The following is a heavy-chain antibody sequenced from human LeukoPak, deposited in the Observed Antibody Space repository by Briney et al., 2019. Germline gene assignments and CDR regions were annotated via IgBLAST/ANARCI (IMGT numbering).Heavy chain of an antibody. CDR2: IIPILNIS. CDR1: GGTFSSYG. J-gene: IGHJ6*02. D-gene: IGHD3-22*01. V-gene: IGHV1-69*04. CDR3: ARDYYDSRVRYGMDV. Sequence: SVKVSCKASGGTFSSYGINWVRQAPGQGLEWMGRIIPILNISTYAQTFQGKVTITADKSTNTAYMELSSLRSEDTAVYYCARDYYDSRVRYGMDVWGQGTTVTVS.